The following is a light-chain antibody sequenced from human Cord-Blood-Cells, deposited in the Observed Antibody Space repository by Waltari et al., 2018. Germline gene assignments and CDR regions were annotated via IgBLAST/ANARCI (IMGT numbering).Light chain of an antibody. V-gene: IGLV2-11*01. J-gene: IGLJ1*01. CDR2: DVS. Sequence: QSALTQPRSVSGSPGPSVTISCTGTSSDVGGYNYVSWYQQHPGKAPKLMIYDVSKRPSGVHDRFSGSKSGNTASLTISGLQAEDEADYYCCSYAGSYTYVFGTGTKVTVL. CDR1: SSDVGGYNY. CDR3: CSYAGSYTYV.